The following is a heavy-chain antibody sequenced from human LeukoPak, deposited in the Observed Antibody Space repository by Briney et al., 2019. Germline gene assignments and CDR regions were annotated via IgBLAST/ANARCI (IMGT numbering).Heavy chain of an antibody. V-gene: IGHV3-7*01. D-gene: IGHD2-15*01. CDR2: ISQDGSGK. J-gene: IGHJ4*02. CDR3: ASYSRLSGIDY. Sequence: PGGSLRLSCGASGFTFSNYWMSWVRQAPGKGLEWVINISQDGSGKNYADSVEGRFTISRDNAKNSLYLQMNSLRAEDTAVYYCASYSRLSGIDYWGQGTLVTVSS. CDR1: GFTFSNYW.